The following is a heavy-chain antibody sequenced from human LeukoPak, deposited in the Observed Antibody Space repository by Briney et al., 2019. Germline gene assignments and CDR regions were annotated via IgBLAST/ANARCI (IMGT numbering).Heavy chain of an antibody. CDR1: GGSISSYY. Sequence: SETLSLTCTVSGGSISSYYWSWIRKPPGKGLEWIGYIYYSGSTNYNPSLKSRVTISVDTSKNQFSLKLSSVTAADTAVYYCASTRSGWSTTLFDYWGQGTLVTVSS. CDR3: ASTRSGWSTTLFDY. D-gene: IGHD6-19*01. V-gene: IGHV4-59*01. CDR2: IYYSGST. J-gene: IGHJ4*02.